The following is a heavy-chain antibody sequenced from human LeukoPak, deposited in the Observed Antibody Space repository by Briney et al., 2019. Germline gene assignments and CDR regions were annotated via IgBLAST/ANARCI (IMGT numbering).Heavy chain of an antibody. V-gene: IGHV3-21*06. J-gene: IGHJ5*02. CDR2: ISRTGSHI. D-gene: IGHD3-9*01. CDR3: VRGIDYDILTGSPPRFDP. Sequence: PGGSLRLSCAAYGFNLSGYTMNWVRQAPGKGLEWVSSISRTGSHIFYADSLKGRFIVSKDDTKNFLFLQMNSLSAEDTAFYYCVRGIDYDILTGSPPRFDPWGQGTLVTVSS. CDR1: GFNLSGYT.